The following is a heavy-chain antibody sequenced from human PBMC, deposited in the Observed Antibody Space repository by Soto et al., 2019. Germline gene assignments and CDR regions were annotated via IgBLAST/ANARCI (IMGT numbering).Heavy chain of an antibody. Sequence: SETLSLTCTVSGGSLSSGSYYWGWIRQPPGKGLEWVGSIYYSGNTYYNPSLESRVTIAVDTSKNQFSLKLSSVTAADTAIYYCARSSIRDYYFDYWGQGTLVTSPQ. CDR1: GGSLSSGSYY. CDR2: IYYSGNT. V-gene: IGHV4-39*01. CDR3: ARSSIRDYYFDY. D-gene: IGHD6-6*01. J-gene: IGHJ4*02.